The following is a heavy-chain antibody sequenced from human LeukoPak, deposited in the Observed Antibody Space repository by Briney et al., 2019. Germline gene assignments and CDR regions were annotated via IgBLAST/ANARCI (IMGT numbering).Heavy chain of an antibody. CDR3: ARDAGTAMANFDY. CDR1: GYTFTGYY. CDR2: INPNSGGT. Sequence: ASVKVSCKASGYTFTGYYMHWVRQAPGQGLEWMGGINPNSGGTNYAQKFQGRVTMTRDTSISTAYMELSRLRSDDTAVYYCARDAGTAMANFDYWGQGTLVTVSS. V-gene: IGHV1-2*02. J-gene: IGHJ4*02. D-gene: IGHD5-18*01.